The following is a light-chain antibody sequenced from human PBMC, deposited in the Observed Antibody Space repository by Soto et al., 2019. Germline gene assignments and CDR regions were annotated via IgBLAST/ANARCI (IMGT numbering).Light chain of an antibody. Sequence: DIQMTQSPSSLSASVGDRVTITCRASQSISNSLNWYQQKPGNAPKVLIYAASNLQSGVPSKFSGSGSGTDFTLTINSLQAEDVAVYYCQQYYSIPFTFGQGTKLEI. CDR2: AAS. CDR3: QQYYSIPFT. V-gene: IGKV1-39*01. J-gene: IGKJ2*01. CDR1: QSISNS.